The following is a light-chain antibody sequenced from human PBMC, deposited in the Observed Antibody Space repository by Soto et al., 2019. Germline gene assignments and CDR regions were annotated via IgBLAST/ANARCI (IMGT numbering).Light chain of an antibody. J-gene: IGKJ4*01. CDR2: DAS. CDR3: QQYKKWPLT. V-gene: IGKV3-15*01. CDR1: QSVGSN. Sequence: EIVMSQFPVTLSVSPGERATLSCRASQSVGSNLAWYQQTPGQAPRLLIYDASTRATGVPARFSGSGSGTEFTLTISSLQSEDFAVYYCQQYKKWPLTFGGGTKVDIK.